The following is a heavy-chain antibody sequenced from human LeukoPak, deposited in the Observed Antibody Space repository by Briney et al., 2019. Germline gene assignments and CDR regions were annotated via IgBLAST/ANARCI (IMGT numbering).Heavy chain of an antibody. J-gene: IGHJ4*02. CDR3: ARYYDSSGYSLY. CDR2: IYPGESDT. D-gene: IGHD3-22*01. CDR1: GYRFTSYW. Sequence: GEXLKISCKGSGYRFTSYWIGWVRPMPGKGVEWMGIIYPGESDTRYSTSFQGHVTISADKSISTPYLQWSSLKASDTAMYYCARYYDSSGYSLYWGQGTLVTVSS. V-gene: IGHV5-51*01.